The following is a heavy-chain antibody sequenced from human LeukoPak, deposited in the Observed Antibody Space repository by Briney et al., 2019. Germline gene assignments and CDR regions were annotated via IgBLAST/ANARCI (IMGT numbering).Heavy chain of an antibody. CDR1: GGSISSGGYY. D-gene: IGHD6-19*01. Sequence: PSETLSLTCTVSGGSISSGGYYWNWIRQPPGKGLEWIGNNYYSGSTNSNPSLKSRVTISVDTSKNQFSLKLSSVTAADTAVYYCARDTRLGIAVAATDYYYYGMDVWGQGTTVTVSS. V-gene: IGHV4-61*08. CDR3: ARDTRLGIAVAATDYYYYGMDV. J-gene: IGHJ6*02. CDR2: NYYSGST.